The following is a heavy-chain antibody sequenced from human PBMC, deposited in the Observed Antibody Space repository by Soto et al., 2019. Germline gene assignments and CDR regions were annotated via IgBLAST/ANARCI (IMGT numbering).Heavy chain of an antibody. Sequence: GGSLRLSCAASGFTFSSYAMSWVRQAPGKGLEWVSAISGSGGSTYYADSVKGRFTISRDNSKNTLYLQMNSLRAEDTAVYYCAKEAIVVVPPARTSHGMDVWGQGTTVTVSS. D-gene: IGHD2-2*01. CDR3: AKEAIVVVPPARTSHGMDV. V-gene: IGHV3-23*01. J-gene: IGHJ6*02. CDR1: GFTFSSYA. CDR2: ISGSGGST.